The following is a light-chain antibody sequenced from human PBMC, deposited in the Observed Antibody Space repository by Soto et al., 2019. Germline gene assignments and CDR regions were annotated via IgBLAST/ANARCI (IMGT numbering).Light chain of an antibody. V-gene: IGLV4-69*01. CDR2: LNSDGSH. J-gene: IGLJ3*02. Sequence: QSVLTQSPSASASLGASVKLTCTLSSGHSTYAIAWHQQHPEKGPRYLMKLNSDGSHSKGDGIPDRFSGSSSGAERYLTISSLQSEDEADYYCQTWGTAIRVFGGGTKVTVL. CDR3: QTWGTAIRV. CDR1: SGHSTYA.